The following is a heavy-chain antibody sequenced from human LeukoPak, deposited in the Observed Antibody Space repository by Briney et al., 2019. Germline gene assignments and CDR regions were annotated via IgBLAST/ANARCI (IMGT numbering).Heavy chain of an antibody. Sequence: GGSLRLSCAASGFTFDDDAMHWVRQAPGKGLERVSGISWNSDSRGYADSVKGRFTISRDNAKNSLYLQMNSLRAEDTALYYCAKDKGLRGAFDIWGQGTMVTVSS. D-gene: IGHD5-18*01. CDR1: GFTFDDDA. V-gene: IGHV3-9*01. CDR2: ISWNSDSR. CDR3: AKDKGLRGAFDI. J-gene: IGHJ3*02.